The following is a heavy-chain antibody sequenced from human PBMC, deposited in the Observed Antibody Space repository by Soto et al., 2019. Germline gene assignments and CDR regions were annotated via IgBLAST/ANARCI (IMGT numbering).Heavy chain of an antibody. V-gene: IGHV1-46*03. CDR2: INPSGGST. CDR1: GYTFTSYY. J-gene: IGHJ4*02. CDR3: ARPTFPATDQQEYYFDY. D-gene: IGHD6-25*01. Sequence: GASVKVSCKASGYTFTSYYMHWVRQAPGQGLEWMGIINPSGGSTSYAQKFQGRVTMTRDTSTSTVYMELSSLRSEDTAVYYCARPTFPATDQQEYYFDYWGQGALVTVSS.